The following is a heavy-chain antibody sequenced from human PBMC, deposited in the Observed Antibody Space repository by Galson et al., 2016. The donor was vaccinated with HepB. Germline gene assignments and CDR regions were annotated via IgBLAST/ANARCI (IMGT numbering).Heavy chain of an antibody. Sequence: TLSLTCRVSGGSISSGGYYWSWIRQNPGKGLEWIGYIFYSGSSYYNPSLKSRVTISVDTSKNQFSLKLSSVTAADKAVYQCTGGLVRGVISFWGQGVLVSVSS. CDR2: IFYSGSS. D-gene: IGHD3-10*01. CDR1: GGSISSGGYY. J-gene: IGHJ4*02. V-gene: IGHV4-31*03. CDR3: TGGLVRGVISF.